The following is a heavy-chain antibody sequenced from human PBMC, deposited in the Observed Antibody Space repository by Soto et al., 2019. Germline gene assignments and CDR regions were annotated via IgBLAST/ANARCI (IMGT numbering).Heavy chain of an antibody. Sequence: SVKGSCKAGAAAFSSYAISWVQQAPGQGLEWRGGVIPIFVTANYAQKFQSKVTITADKSTSTAYMELRILRSEDTAVYYGGRAGTKPGPTRTTGIWGQATIVTVSS. CDR2: VIPIFVTA. D-gene: IGHD1-1*01. CDR1: AAAFSSYA. J-gene: IGHJ4*03. CDR3: GRAGTKPGPTRTTGI. V-gene: IGHV1-69*06.